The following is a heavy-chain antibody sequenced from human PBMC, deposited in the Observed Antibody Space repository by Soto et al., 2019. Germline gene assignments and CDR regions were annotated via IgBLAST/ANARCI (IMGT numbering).Heavy chain of an antibody. Sequence: SETLSLTCAVYGGSFSGYYWSWIRQPPGKGLEWIGEINHSGSTNYNPSLKSRVTISVDTSKNQFSLKLSSVTAADTAVYYCAKDFNPLSPDSYFDQWGQGALVTVSS. V-gene: IGHV4-34*01. CDR2: INHSGST. CDR1: GGSFSGYY. D-gene: IGHD2-21*01. J-gene: IGHJ4*02. CDR3: AKDFNPLSPDSYFDQ.